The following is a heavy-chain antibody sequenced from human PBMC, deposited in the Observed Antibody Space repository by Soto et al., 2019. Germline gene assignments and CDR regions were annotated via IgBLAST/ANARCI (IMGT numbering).Heavy chain of an antibody. CDR3: ARGDYDILTGYNLIDY. D-gene: IGHD3-9*01. CDR2: IYPGDSDT. J-gene: IGHJ4*02. CDR1: GYSFTSYW. Sequence: GESLKISCKGSGYSFTSYWIGGVRQMPGKGLEWMGIIYPGDSDTRYSPSFQGQVTISADKSISTAYLQWSSLKASDTAMYYCARGDYDILTGYNLIDYWGQGTLVTVSS. V-gene: IGHV5-51*01.